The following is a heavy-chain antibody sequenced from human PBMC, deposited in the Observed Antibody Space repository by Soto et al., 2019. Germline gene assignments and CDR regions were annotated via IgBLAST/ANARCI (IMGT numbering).Heavy chain of an antibody. CDR3: ASKRFLGGTDY. J-gene: IGHJ4*02. V-gene: IGHV4-34*01. D-gene: IGHD3-10*01. Sequence: QVQLQQWGAGLLKPSETLSLTCAVYGGSFSGYYWSWIRQPPGKGLEWIGEINHSGSTNYNPSLKSRVTISVDTSKNQFSLKLSSVTAADTAVYYCASKRFLGGTDYWGQGTLVTVSS. CDR2: INHSGST. CDR1: GGSFSGYY.